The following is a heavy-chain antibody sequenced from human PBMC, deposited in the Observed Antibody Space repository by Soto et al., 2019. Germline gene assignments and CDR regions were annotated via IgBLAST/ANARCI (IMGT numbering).Heavy chain of an antibody. CDR1: GGTFSSYA. Sequence: QVQLVQSGAEVKKPGSSVKVSCKASGGTFSSYAISCVRQAPGQGLEWMGGIIPIFGTANYAQKFQGRVRITADESTSTAYMELSSLRSEDTAVSYCAGPPELTRIYYFFGMDVWGQGTTVTVSS. D-gene: IGHD1-7*01. V-gene: IGHV1-69*12. CDR3: AGPPELTRIYYFFGMDV. J-gene: IGHJ6*02. CDR2: IIPIFGTA.